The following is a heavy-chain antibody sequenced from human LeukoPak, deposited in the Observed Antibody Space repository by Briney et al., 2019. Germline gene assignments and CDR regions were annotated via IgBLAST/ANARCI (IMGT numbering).Heavy chain of an antibody. CDR1: GGSISSGDYY. CDR2: IYHSGST. V-gene: IGHV4-30-4*01. J-gene: IGHJ4*02. CDR3: ARGPDSSGYYYFDY. Sequence: QVQLQESGPGLVKPSQTLSLTCTVSGGSISSGDYYWSWIRQPPGKGLEWIGYIYHSGSTHFNPSLKSRVTISVDTSKNQFSLKLSSVTAADTAVYFCARGPDSSGYYYFDYWGQGTLVTVSS. D-gene: IGHD3-22*01.